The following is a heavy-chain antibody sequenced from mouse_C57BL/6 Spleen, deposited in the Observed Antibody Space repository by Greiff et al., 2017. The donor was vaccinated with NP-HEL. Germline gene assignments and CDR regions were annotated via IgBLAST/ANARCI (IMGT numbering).Heavy chain of an antibody. CDR2: IRNKANGYTT. V-gene: IGHV7-3*01. CDR3: ARCLGGDYYAMDY. CDR1: GFTFTDYY. J-gene: IGHJ4*01. Sequence: EVQGVESGGGLVQPGGSLSLSCAASGFTFTDYYMSWVRQPPGKALEWLGFIRNKANGYTTEYSATVKGRFTISRDNSQSILYLQMNALRAEDSATYYCARCLGGDYYAMDYWGQGTSVTVSS. D-gene: IGHD4-1*01.